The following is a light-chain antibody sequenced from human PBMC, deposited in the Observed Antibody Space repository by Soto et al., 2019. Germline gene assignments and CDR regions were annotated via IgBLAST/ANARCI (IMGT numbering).Light chain of an antibody. V-gene: IGLV1-47*01. Sequence: QSVLTQPPSASGTPGQRVTISCSGSSSNIGSNYVYWYQQLPGTAPKLLTYRNTQRPSGVTDRFSGSKSGTSASLAISGLRSEDEADYYCAAWDDSLSGLNWVFGGGTKLTVL. J-gene: IGLJ3*02. CDR2: RNT. CDR3: AAWDDSLSGLNWV. CDR1: SSNIGSNY.